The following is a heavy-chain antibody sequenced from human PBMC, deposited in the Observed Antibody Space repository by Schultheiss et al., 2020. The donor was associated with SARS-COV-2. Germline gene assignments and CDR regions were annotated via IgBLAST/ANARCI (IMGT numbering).Heavy chain of an antibody. Sequence: GSLRLSCAASGFTFSSYSMNWVRQAPGKGLEWIGYIYYTGNTNYNPSLNSRVTISVDTSKNQFSLKLSSVTAADTAVYYCARGGYSSSWSYYYYGMDVWGQGTTVTVSS. CDR2: IYYTGNT. D-gene: IGHD6-13*01. CDR1: GFTFSSYS. V-gene: IGHV4-59*08. CDR3: ARGGYSSSWSYYYYGMDV. J-gene: IGHJ6*02.